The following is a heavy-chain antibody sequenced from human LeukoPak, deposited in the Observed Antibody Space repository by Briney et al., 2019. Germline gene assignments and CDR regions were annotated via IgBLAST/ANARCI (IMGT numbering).Heavy chain of an antibody. D-gene: IGHD3-9*01. J-gene: IGHJ4*02. V-gene: IGHV3-48*03. CDR3: ARGGVLRYFDWLLPEYFDY. CDR1: GFTFSSYE. Sequence: GGSLRLSCAASGFTFSSYEMNWVRQAPGKGLEWVSYISSSGSTIYYADSVKGRFTISRDNAKNSLYLQMNSLRAEGTAVYYCARGGVLRYFDWLLPEYFDYWGQGTLVTVSS. CDR2: ISSSGSTI.